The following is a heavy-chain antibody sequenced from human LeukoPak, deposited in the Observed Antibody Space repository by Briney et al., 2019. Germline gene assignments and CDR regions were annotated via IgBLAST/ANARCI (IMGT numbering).Heavy chain of an antibody. CDR1: GFTFSSYA. V-gene: IGHV3-23*01. CDR3: ARASPGTTTLWIDY. J-gene: IGHJ4*01. CDR2: ISGSGGST. D-gene: IGHD4-17*01. Sequence: GGSLRLSCAASGFTFSSYAMSWVRQAPGKGLEWVSAISGSGGSTYYADSVKGRFTISRDNSKNTLYLQMDSLRAEDTAVYYCARASPGTTTLWIDYWGHGTLVTVSS.